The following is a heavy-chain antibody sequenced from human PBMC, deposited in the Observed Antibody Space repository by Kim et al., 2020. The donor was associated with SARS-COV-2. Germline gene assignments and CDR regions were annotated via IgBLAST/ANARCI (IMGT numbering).Heavy chain of an antibody. J-gene: IGHJ4*02. Sequence: SETLSLTCTVSDGSISSGGYYWTWVRQQPGQGLEWIRYIYNTGSAYYNSSLESRLKISIDTSKNQFSLNLSSVTAADTAFYYCARGGLRNRDSWGQGTLVIVSS. V-gene: IGHV4-31*03. CDR3: ARGGLRNRDS. D-gene: IGHD4-4*01. CDR2: IYNTGSA. CDR1: DGSISSGGYY.